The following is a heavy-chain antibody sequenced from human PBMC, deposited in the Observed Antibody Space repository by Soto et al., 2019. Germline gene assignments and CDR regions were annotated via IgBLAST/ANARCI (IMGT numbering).Heavy chain of an antibody. CDR2: IYPSDSDI. CDR3: ARQDYSNYRGGMDI. Sequence: GEFLKISCKTSGYSFTSHWIAWVRQMPGKGLEWMGIIYPSDSDIRYRPSFQGQVTISVDKSISTAYLQWSSLKASDTATYYCARQDYSNYRGGMDIWGQGTTVTVSS. D-gene: IGHD2-2*01. J-gene: IGHJ6*02. CDR1: GYSFTSHW. V-gene: IGHV5-51*01.